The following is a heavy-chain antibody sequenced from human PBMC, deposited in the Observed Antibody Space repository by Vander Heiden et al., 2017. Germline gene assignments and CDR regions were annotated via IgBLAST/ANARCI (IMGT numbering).Heavy chain of an antibody. J-gene: IGHJ4*02. Sequence: QVQLQESGPGLVKPSETPSLTCTVSGGSTSSYYWSWIRQPPGKGLEWIGYIYCSGGTNYNPSLKSRVTISGDTSKNQFSRKLSSVTAADTAVYYCARAKGVKDDYVWGRYDFDYWGQGTLVTVSS. CDR1: GGSTSSYY. V-gene: IGHV4-59*01. CDR3: ARAKGVKDDYVWGRYDFDY. CDR2: IYCSGGT. D-gene: IGHD3-16*01.